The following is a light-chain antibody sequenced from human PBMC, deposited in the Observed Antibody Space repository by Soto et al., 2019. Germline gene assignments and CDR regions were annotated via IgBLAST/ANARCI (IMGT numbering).Light chain of an antibody. CDR1: SSNIGSNF. V-gene: IGLV1-47*01. Sequence: QSVLTQSPSASGAPGQRVTISCSGSSSNIGSNFVYWYQQLPGTAPKLLIYRNNQRPSGFPDRFSGSKSGTSASLAISGLRSEDEADYYCAAWDDSLSGVMFGGGTQLTVL. J-gene: IGLJ7*01. CDR2: RNN. CDR3: AAWDDSLSGVM.